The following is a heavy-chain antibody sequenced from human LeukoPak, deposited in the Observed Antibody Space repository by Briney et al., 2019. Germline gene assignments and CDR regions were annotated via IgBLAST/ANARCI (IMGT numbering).Heavy chain of an antibody. CDR3: ARTNAENYYDTSGYYRWFDP. CDR1: GGSFSSYA. J-gene: IGHJ5*02. V-gene: IGHV1-69*13. Sequence: SVKVSCKAAGGSFSSYAISWVRQAPGQGLEWMGGIIPIFGTANYAQKFQGRVTITADESTSTAYMELSSLRSEDTAVYYCARTNAENYYDTSGYYRWFDPWGQGTLVTVSS. CDR2: IIPIFGTA. D-gene: IGHD3-22*01.